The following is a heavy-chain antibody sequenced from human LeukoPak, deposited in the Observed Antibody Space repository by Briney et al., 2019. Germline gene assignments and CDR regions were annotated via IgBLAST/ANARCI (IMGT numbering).Heavy chain of an antibody. J-gene: IGHJ4*02. D-gene: IGHD4-11*01. V-gene: IGHV1-2*02. CDR3: ARAKGVASTVTTVPGY. CDR2: INPNSGGT. Sequence: ASVKVSCKASGYTFTGYYMHWVRQAPGQGLEWMGCINPNSGGTNYAQKFQGRVTMTRDTSISTAYMELSRLRSDDTAVYYCARAKGVASTVTTVPGYWGQGTLVTVSS. CDR1: GYTFTGYY.